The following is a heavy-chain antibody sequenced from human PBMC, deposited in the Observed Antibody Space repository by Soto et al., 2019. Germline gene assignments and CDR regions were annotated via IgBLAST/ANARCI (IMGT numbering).Heavy chain of an antibody. J-gene: IGHJ4*02. CDR1: GFTFRWFG. CDR2: ISNDGSNE. V-gene: IGHV3-30*18. D-gene: IGHD3-10*01. CDR3: AKGEVRGIIPSYFDY. Sequence: QVQLVESGGGVVQPGRSLRLSCAGSGFTFRWFGMNWVRQAPGKGLEWVARISNDGSNEYYVDSVKGRFTISRDNSKNTLYLQMDSLRAEDTAVYYCAKGEVRGIIPSYFDYWGQGTLVTVSS.